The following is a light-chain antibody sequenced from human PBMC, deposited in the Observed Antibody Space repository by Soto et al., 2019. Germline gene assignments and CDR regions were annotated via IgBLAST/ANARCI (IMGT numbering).Light chain of an antibody. CDR1: QDVSNY. CDR3: QQYDNLPLS. V-gene: IGKV1-33*01. J-gene: IGKJ4*01. CDR2: DAS. Sequence: DIQLTQSPSSLSASVGDRVTITCQASQDVSNYLNWYQQKPGKAPKLLIYDASNLETGVPSRFSGGGSGTDFTFTISSLQPEDFATYYCQQYDNLPLSFGGGTKVEI.